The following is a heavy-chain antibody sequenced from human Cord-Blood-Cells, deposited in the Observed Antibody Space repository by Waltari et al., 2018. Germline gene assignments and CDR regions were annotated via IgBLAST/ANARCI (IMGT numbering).Heavy chain of an antibody. Sequence: QVQLVQSGAEVKKPGASVKVSCTASGYTFTGYYMHWVRPAPGQGLEWMGWINPNSGGTNYAQKLQGWVTMTRDTSISTAYMELSRLRSDDTAVYYCARDSRGLWLRLGYWGQGTLVTVSS. J-gene: IGHJ4*02. D-gene: IGHD5-12*01. V-gene: IGHV1-2*04. CDR3: ARDSRGLWLRLGY. CDR1: GYTFTGYY. CDR2: INPNSGGT.